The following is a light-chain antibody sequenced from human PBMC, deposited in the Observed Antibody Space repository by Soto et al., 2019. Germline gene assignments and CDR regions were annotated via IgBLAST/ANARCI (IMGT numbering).Light chain of an antibody. CDR1: QSVSNNY. J-gene: IGKJ1*01. Sequence: VLTPVPGTPCLCPGGTASPSCRASQSVSNNYLAWYQQKPGQAPRLLIYGASNRATGIPDRFSGSGSGTDFTLTISRLEPEDFAVYYCQQYGSSGTFGQGTKVDI. CDR3: QQYGSSGT. CDR2: GAS. V-gene: IGKV3-20*01.